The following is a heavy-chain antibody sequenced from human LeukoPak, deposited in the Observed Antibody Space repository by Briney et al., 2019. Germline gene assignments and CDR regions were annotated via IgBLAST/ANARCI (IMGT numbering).Heavy chain of an antibody. CDR1: GGSISSYY. J-gene: IGHJ4*02. D-gene: IGHD1-26*01. CDR2: IHYSGST. V-gene: IGHV4-59*01. CDR3: ARTRGAPPGYFDY. Sequence: PSETLSLTCTVSGGSISSYYWSWIRQPPGKGLEWIGYIHYSGSTNYNPSLKSRVTISVDTSKNQFSLKLSSVTAADTAVYYCARTRGAPPGYFDYWGQGTLVTVSS.